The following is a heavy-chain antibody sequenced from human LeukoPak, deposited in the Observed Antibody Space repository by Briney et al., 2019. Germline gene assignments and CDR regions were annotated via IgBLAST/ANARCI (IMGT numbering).Heavy chain of an antibody. D-gene: IGHD3-3*01. J-gene: IGHJ4*02. CDR3: ARVLVNYDFWSGYYLGDQYYFDY. Sequence: ASVKVSCKASGYTFTSYAMNWVRQAPGQGPEWMGWINTNTGNPTYAQGFTGRFVFSLDTSVSTAYLQISSLKAEDTAVYYCARVLVNYDFWSGYYLGDQYYFDYWGQGTLVTVSS. V-gene: IGHV7-4-1*02. CDR2: INTNTGNP. CDR1: GYTFTSYA.